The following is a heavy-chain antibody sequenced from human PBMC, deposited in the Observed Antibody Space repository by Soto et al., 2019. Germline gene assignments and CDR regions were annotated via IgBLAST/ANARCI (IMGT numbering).Heavy chain of an antibody. Sequence: QVQLQESGPGLVKPSQTLSLTCTVSGGSISSGGYYWSWIRQHPGKGLEWIGYIYYSGSTYYNPSLKSRVTISVDTSKIQFSLKLSSVTAADTAVYYCARDDYGDYKGWWFDPWGQGTLVTVSS. D-gene: IGHD4-17*01. CDR2: IYYSGST. V-gene: IGHV4-31*03. CDR1: GGSISSGGYY. J-gene: IGHJ5*02. CDR3: ARDDYGDYKGWWFDP.